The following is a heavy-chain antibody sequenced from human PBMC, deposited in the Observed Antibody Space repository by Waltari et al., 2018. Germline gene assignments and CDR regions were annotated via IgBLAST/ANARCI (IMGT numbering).Heavy chain of an antibody. V-gene: IGHV4-34*01. J-gene: IGHJ6*02. CDR3: ASLTYYYGSGSYLSARGMDV. CDR1: GGSFSGYY. CDR2: INHSGST. D-gene: IGHD3-10*01. Sequence: QVQLQQWGAGLLKPSETLSLTCAVYGGSFSGYYWSWIRQPPGKGLEWIGEINHSGSTNYNPSLKSRVTISVDTSKNQFSLKLSSVTAVDTAVYYCASLTYYYGSGSYLSARGMDVWGQGTTVTVSS.